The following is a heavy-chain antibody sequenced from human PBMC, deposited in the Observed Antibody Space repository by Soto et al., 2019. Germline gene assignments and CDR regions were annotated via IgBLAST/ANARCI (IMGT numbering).Heavy chain of an antibody. V-gene: IGHV4-30-2*01. J-gene: IGHJ6*02. CDR1: GGSISSGGYS. D-gene: IGHD3-10*01. Sequence: PSETLSLTCAVSGGSISSGGYSWSWIRQPPGKGLEWIGYIYHSGSTYYNPSLESRVTISVDRSKNQFSLKLSSVTAADTAVYYCARVMILWFGELDYYYYYGMDVWGQGTTVTVSS. CDR3: ARVMILWFGELDYYYYYGMDV. CDR2: IYHSGST.